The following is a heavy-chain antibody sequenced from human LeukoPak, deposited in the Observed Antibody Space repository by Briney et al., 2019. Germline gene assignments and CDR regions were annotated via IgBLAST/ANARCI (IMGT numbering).Heavy chain of an antibody. V-gene: IGHV3-30*19. CDR2: ISYDGGNK. Sequence: PGGSLRLSCAASGFTFSSYGMHWVRQAPGKGLEWVAVISYDGGNKYYADSVKGRFTISRDNSKNTLYLQMNSLRAEDTAVYYCATDLPLRERAMVREHETGVDYWGQGTLVTVSS. CDR1: GFTFSSYG. D-gene: IGHD3-10*01. CDR3: ATDLPLRERAMVREHETGVDY. J-gene: IGHJ4*02.